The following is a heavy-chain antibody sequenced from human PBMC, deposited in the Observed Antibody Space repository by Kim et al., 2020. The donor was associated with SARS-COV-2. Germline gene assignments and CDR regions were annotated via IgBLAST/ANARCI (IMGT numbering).Heavy chain of an antibody. CDR3: ARPYSGSYLYYFDY. CDR2: ISYDGSNK. V-gene: IGHV3-30*04. D-gene: IGHD1-26*01. CDR1: GFTFSSYA. Sequence: GGSLRLSCAASGFTFSSYAMHWVRQAPGKGLEWVAVISYDGSNKYYADSVKGRFTISRDNSKNTLYLQMNSLRAEDTAVYYCARPYSGSYLYYFDYWGQG. J-gene: IGHJ4*02.